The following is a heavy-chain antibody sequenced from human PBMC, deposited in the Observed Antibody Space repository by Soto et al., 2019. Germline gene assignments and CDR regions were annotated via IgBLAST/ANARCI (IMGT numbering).Heavy chain of an antibody. CDR2: IDPSDSYT. J-gene: IGHJ6*02. Sequence: PGESLKISCKGSGYSFTSYWISWVRQMPGKGLEWMGRIDPSDSYTNYSPSFQGHVTISADKSISTAYLQWSSLKASDTAMYYCASGISVAGNYYYYGMDVWGQGTTVTVSS. CDR1: GYSFTSYW. CDR3: ASGISVAGNYYYYGMDV. V-gene: IGHV5-10-1*01. D-gene: IGHD6-19*01.